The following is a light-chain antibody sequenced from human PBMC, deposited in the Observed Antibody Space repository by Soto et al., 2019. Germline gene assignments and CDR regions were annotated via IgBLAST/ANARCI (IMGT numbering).Light chain of an antibody. CDR3: QQRSDWPST. J-gene: IGKJ4*01. CDR1: QSVGRY. CDR2: DAS. V-gene: IGKV3-11*01. Sequence: EIVLTQSPATVSLSPGEGATLSCRASQSVGRYLAWYQQKPGQAPRLLIYDASKRATGIAARFSGSGSGTDFTLTISSLEPEDFAVYYCQQRSDWPSTFGGGTKVQIK.